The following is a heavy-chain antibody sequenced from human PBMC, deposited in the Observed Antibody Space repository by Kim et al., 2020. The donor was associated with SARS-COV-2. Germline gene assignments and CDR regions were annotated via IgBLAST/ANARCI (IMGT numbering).Heavy chain of an antibody. D-gene: IGHD2-15*01. V-gene: IGHV3-30-3*01. Sequence: GGSLRLSCAASGFTFSSYAMHWVRQAPGKGLEWVAVISYDGSNKYYADSVKGRFTISRDNSKNTLYLQMNSLRAEDTAVYYCARDFVLVVAATFHYYYGMDVWGQGTTVTVSS. CDR1: GFTFSSYA. J-gene: IGHJ6*02. CDR3: ARDFVLVVAATFHYYYGMDV. CDR2: ISYDGSNK.